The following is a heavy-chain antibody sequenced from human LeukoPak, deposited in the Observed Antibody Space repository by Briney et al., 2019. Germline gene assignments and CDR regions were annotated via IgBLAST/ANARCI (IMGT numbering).Heavy chain of an antibody. CDR2: INPNSGYT. CDR3: ARDPTFDY. Sequence: RASVKVSCKASGYTFTGYYMHWVRQAPGQGLEWMGRINPNSGYTRYEQKLQGRVTMTTDTSITTAYMELSRLRSDDTAVYYCARDPTFDYWGQGTLLTVSS. V-gene: IGHV1-2*06. CDR1: GYTFTGYY. J-gene: IGHJ4*02.